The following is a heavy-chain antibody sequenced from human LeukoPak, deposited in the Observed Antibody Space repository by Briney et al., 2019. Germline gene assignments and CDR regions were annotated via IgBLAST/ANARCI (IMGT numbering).Heavy chain of an antibody. V-gene: IGHV3-23*01. CDR3: AKELERTLLEY. CDR2: ISGSGGTT. Sequence: PGGSLRLSCAASGFTFSRYAMTWVRQAPGKGLEWVSVISGSGGTTDYADSVKGRFTISRDSSKNTLYLQMKSLRAEDTAVYYCAKELERTLLEYWGQGTLVTASS. J-gene: IGHJ4*02. CDR1: GFTFSRYA. D-gene: IGHD1-1*01.